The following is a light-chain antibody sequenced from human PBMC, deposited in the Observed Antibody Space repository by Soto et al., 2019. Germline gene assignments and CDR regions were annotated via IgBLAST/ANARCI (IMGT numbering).Light chain of an antibody. Sequence: EIKMTQSPSSLSESAGATVTITCRASKAISRFLAWYQQKPGKVPKLLIYGASTLQSGVPSRFSGSGSRTDFTLTISSLQPEDVAIYFCQKYNSPPFTFGPGTKVEI. CDR1: KAISRF. J-gene: IGKJ3*01. CDR2: GAS. V-gene: IGKV1-27*01. CDR3: QKYNSPPFT.